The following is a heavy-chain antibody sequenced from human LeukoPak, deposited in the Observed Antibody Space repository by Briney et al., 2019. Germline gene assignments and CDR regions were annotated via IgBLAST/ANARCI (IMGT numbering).Heavy chain of an antibody. J-gene: IGHJ4*02. V-gene: IGHV4-34*01. D-gene: IGHD3-10*01. Sequence: GSLRLSCAASGFTFSSYSMNWIRQPPGKGLEWIGEINHSGSTNYNPSLKSRVTISVDTSKNQFSLKLSSVTAADTAVYYCARHPLYYYGSGSYSPHFDYWGQGTLVTVSS. CDR2: INHSGST. CDR1: GFTFSSYS. CDR3: ARHPLYYYGSGSYSPHFDY.